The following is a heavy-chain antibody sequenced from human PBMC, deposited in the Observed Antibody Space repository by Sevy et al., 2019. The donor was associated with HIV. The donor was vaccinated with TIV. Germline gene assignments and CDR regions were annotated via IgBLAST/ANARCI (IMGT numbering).Heavy chain of an antibody. V-gene: IGHV3-23*01. CDR2: ISGTGDHT. D-gene: IGHD2-8*01. J-gene: IGHJ4*02. Sequence: GESLKISCAASGFTFSSFAMGWVRQAPGKGLDWISVISGTGDHTYYADSVKGRFTISRDNSKNTLFLQMNILRAEDTAIFYCAKKMGGGSGMAFLVDYWGQGTLVTVSS. CDR3: AKKMGGGSGMAFLVDY. CDR1: GFTFSSFA.